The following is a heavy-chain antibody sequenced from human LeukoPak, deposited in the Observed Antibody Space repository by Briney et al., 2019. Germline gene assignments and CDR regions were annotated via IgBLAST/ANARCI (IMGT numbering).Heavy chain of an antibody. V-gene: IGHV3-48*04. CDR2: ISSSSSTI. CDR3: AELGITMIGGV. CDR1: GFTFSSYS. J-gene: IGHJ6*04. D-gene: IGHD3-10*02. Sequence: GGSLRLSCAASGFTFSSYSMNWVRQAPGKGLEWVSYISSSSSTIYYADSVKGRFAISRDNAQNSLYLQMNSLRAEDTAVYYCAELGITMIGGVWGKGTTVTISS.